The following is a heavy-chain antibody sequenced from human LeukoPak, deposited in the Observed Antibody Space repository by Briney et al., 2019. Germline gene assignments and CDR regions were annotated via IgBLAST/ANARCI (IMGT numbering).Heavy chain of an antibody. CDR2: LSSDGTMP. CDR1: GCTFSRYW. J-gene: IGHJ4*02. CDR3: ASPASRYSSGWVDY. V-gene: IGHV3-74*01. Sequence: PGGSLRLSCAGSGCTFSRYWMHWVRQAPGKGLVWVSRLSSDGTMPDYADSVKGRFTISRDNAKNTLYLQMNSLRAEDTAVYYCASPASRYSSGWVDYWGQGTLVTVSS. D-gene: IGHD6-19*01.